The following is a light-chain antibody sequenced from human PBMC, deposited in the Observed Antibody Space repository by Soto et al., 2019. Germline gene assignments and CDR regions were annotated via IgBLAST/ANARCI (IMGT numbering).Light chain of an antibody. Sequence: SPSSLSASVGXRVTITCRASQSISGWLAWYQQKPGKVPKLLIYQASTLEDGVPSRFSGSGSGTEFTLTISSLQPDDSATYYCQHYNDYSYTFGPGTKVDIK. V-gene: IGKV1-5*03. J-gene: IGKJ2*01. CDR3: QHYNDYSYT. CDR2: QAS. CDR1: QSISGW.